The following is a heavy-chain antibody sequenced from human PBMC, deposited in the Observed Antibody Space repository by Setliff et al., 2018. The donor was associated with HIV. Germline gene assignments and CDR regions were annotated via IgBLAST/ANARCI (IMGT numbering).Heavy chain of an antibody. CDR1: GGSITSHY. V-gene: IGHV4-59*11. CDR3: AKTIRGYISGDDMDV. Sequence: PSETLSLTCTISGGSITSHYWSWIRQPPGKGLEWIGYVLYTGVTNYRPSLRGRVTISVDTSKNHFSLKLSSVTAADTAVYYCAKTIRGYISGDDMDVWGKGTTVTVSS. J-gene: IGHJ6*03. D-gene: IGHD5-18*01. CDR2: VLYTGVT.